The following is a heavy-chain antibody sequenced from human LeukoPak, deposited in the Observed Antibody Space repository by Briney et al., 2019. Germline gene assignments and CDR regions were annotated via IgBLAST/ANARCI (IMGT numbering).Heavy chain of an antibody. J-gene: IGHJ4*02. V-gene: IGHV3-21*01. D-gene: IGHD3-10*01. CDR2: ISSSSSYI. CDR1: GFTFSSYS. Sequence: GGSLRLSCAASGFTFSSYSMNWVRQAPGKGLEWVSSISSSSSYIYYADSVKGRFTISRDNAKNSLYLQMISLRAEDTAVYYCARDRDYGSGSYSLDYWGQGTLVTVSS. CDR3: ARDRDYGSGSYSLDY.